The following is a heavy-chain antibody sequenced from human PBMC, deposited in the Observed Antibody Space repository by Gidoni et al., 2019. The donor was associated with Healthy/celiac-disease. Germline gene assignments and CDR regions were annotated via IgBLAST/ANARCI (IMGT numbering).Heavy chain of an antibody. CDR2: IYPGDADT. J-gene: IGHJ3*02. CDR1: GYSSTSYW. V-gene: IGHV5-51*01. CDR3: ARHSSGWYSVGAFDI. D-gene: IGHD6-19*01. Sequence: EVQLVQSGAEVQKPGESLKSSCEGSGYSSTSYWIGWVRQMPGKGLEWMGLIYPGDADTRYSPSFQGQVTISADKSISTAYLQWSSLKASDTAMYYCARHSSGWYSVGAFDIWGQGTMVTVSS.